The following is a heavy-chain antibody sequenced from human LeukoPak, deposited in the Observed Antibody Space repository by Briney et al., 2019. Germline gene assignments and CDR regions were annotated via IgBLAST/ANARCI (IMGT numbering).Heavy chain of an antibody. CDR1: GFTFSSCG. D-gene: IGHD1-26*01. J-gene: IGHJ4*02. V-gene: IGHV3-30*18. Sequence: PGGSLRLSCAASGFTFSSCGMHWVRQAPGKGLEWVAVISYDGSNKYYADSVKGRFTISRDNSKNTLYLQMNSLRAEDTAVYYCAKDVGGSYWLDYWGQGTLVTVSS. CDR2: ISYDGSNK. CDR3: AKDVGGSYWLDY.